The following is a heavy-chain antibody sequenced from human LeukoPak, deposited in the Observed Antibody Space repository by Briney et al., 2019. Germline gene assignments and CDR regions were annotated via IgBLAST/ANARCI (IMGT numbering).Heavy chain of an antibody. CDR2: ISWNSGKI. Sequence: PGRSLRLSCAASGFTFDDYAMHWVRQAPGKGLEWVSSISWNSGKIGYADSVKGRFTISRDNAKNSLYLQMNSLRAEDTALYYCVKDRDYDILTGPFDYWGQGTLVTVSS. CDR3: VKDRDYDILTGPFDY. D-gene: IGHD3-9*01. CDR1: GFTFDDYA. V-gene: IGHV3-9*01. J-gene: IGHJ4*02.